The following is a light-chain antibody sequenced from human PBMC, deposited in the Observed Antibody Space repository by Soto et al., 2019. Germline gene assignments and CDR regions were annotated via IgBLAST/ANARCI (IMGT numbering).Light chain of an antibody. CDR1: QSISSW. V-gene: IGKV1-5*01. J-gene: IGKJ4*01. CDR3: QQYDNLPLT. CDR2: DAS. Sequence: IQMTQSPCTLSASVGDRVTITFRASQSISSWLAWYQQKPGKAPNLLIYDASSLESGVPSRFSGSGSGTDFTFTISSLQPEDIATYYCQQYDNLPLTFGGGTKVDIK.